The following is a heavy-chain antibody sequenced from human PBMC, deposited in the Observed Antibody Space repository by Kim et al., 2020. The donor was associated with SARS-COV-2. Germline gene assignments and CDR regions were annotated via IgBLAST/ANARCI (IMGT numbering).Heavy chain of an antibody. CDR2: IKNTGGST. CDR3: ARVTSGTSGWFEYFQH. V-gene: IGHV3-23*01. D-gene: IGHD6-19*01. CDR1: EFNFA. J-gene: IGHJ1*01. Sequence: GGSLRLSCVASEFNFAMDWVRQAPGAGLEWVSGIKNTGGSTAYADSVKGRITISRDNFKNTLYLQMDSLRAEGTGIYCCARVTSGTSGWFEYFQHWGQGTLVTASS.